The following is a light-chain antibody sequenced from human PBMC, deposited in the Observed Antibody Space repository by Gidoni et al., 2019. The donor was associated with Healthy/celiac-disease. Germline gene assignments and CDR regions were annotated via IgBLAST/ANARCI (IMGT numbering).Light chain of an antibody. V-gene: IGKV1-33*01. CDR3: QQYDNLPLALT. J-gene: IGKJ4*01. Sequence: DIQMTQSPSSLSASVGDRVTITCQASQDISNHLNWYQQKPGKAPKLLIYDASNLETGVPSRFSGSGSGTDFTFTISSLQPEDIATYYCQQYDNLPLALTFGGGTKVEIK. CDR2: DAS. CDR1: QDISNH.